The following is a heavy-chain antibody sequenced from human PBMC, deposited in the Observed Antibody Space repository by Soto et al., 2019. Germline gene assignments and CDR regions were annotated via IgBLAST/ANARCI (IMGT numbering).Heavy chain of an antibody. J-gene: IGHJ6*02. V-gene: IGHV1-18*01. CDR3: AKNGQPPYYYYGMDV. CDR1: GYTFSRYG. D-gene: IGHD2-8*01. CDR2: ISGYNGDT. Sequence: QGQLVQSGPEAKKPGASVKVSCKASGYTFSRYGISWVRQAPGQGLEWMGWISGYNGDTKYAQKVQGRVTMTIDTSXXTAYMELSSLTSDDTAIYYCAKNGQPPYYYYGMDVWGQGTTVTVSS.